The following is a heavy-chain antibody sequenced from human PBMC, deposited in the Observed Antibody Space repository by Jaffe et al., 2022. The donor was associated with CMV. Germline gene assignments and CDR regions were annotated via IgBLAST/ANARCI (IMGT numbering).Heavy chain of an antibody. J-gene: IGHJ6*03. CDR3: ARFLGSGTYGSGTYYPYYYYSYMDV. CDR2: INPYDGNT. CDR1: GYTFTSYG. V-gene: IGHV1-18*04. Sequence: QVQLVQSGAEVKKPGASVKVSCKASGYTFTSYGISWVRQAPGQGLEWMGWINPYDGNTNYAQNLQGRVTMTTDTSTSAAYMELRSLRSDDTAVYYCARFLGSGTYGSGTYYPYYYYSYMDVWGKGTTVTVSS. D-gene: IGHD3-10*01.